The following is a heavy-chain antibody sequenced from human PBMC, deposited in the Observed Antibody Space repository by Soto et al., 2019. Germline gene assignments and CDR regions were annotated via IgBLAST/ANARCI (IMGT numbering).Heavy chain of an antibody. Sequence: SETLSLTCTVSGGSISSSSYYWGWIRQPPGKGLEWIGSIYYSGSTYYNPSLKSRVTISVDTSKNQFSLKLSSVTAADTAVYYCARPGGDYDFWSGYPSLAFDIWGQGTMVTVSS. CDR3: ARPGGDYDFWSGYPSLAFDI. CDR1: GGSISSSSYY. V-gene: IGHV4-39*01. D-gene: IGHD3-3*01. CDR2: IYYSGST. J-gene: IGHJ3*02.